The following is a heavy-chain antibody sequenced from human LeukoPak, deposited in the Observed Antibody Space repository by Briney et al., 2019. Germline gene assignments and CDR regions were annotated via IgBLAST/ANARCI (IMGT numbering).Heavy chain of an antibody. CDR3: AKEYYYYYGMDV. CDR1: GFTFSSYG. V-gene: IGHV3-30*18. J-gene: IGHJ6*02. Sequence: GGSLRLSCAASGFTFSSYGMHWVRQAPGKGLEWVAVISYDGSNKYYADSVKGRFTISRDNSKNTLYLQMNSLRAEDTAVYYCAKEYYYYYGMDVWGQGTTVTVSS. CDR2: ISYDGSNK.